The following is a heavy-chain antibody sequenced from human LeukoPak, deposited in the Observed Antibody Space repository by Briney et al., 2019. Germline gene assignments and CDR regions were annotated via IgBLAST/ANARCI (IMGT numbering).Heavy chain of an antibody. V-gene: IGHV4-4*07. CDR2: IYASGST. J-gene: IGHJ3*02. CDR3: VREGRNTITIFGVVNDAFDI. Sequence: SETLSLTCTVSGGSISNYYWTWVRQPAGKGLEGIGRIYASGSTNYNPSLKSRVTMSVDTSKNQFSLQLSSVTAADTAVYYCVREGRNTITIFGVVNDAFDIWGQGTKVTVSA. CDR1: GGSISNYY. D-gene: IGHD3-3*01.